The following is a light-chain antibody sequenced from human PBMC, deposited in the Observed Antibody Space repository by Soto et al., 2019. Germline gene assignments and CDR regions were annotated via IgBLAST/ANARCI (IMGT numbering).Light chain of an antibody. CDR2: RND. J-gene: IGLJ2*01. CDR3: AACDDSLSGPV. V-gene: IGLV1-47*01. CDR1: SSNIGRNY. Sequence: QSVLTQPPSASGTPGQRGTISCSGSSSNIGRNYVYWYQQLPGTAPKLLIYRNDQRPSGVPDRFSGSKSGTSASLAISGLRSEDEADYYCAACDDSLSGPVFGGGTKLTVL.